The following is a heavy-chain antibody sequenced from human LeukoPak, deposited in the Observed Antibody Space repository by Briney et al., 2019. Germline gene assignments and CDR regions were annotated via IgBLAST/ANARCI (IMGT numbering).Heavy chain of an antibody. V-gene: IGHV1-2*02. D-gene: IGHD3-9*01. CDR3: ARDLVDILTGYYKWYFDL. Sequence: GASVKVSCKTSGYTFTGYYVHWVRQAPGQGLEWMGWINPNSGGTNYAQKFQGRVTMTRDTSISTAYMELSRLRSDDTAVYYCARDLVDILTGYYKWYFDLWGRGTLVTVSS. CDR2: INPNSGGT. CDR1: GYTFTGYY. J-gene: IGHJ2*01.